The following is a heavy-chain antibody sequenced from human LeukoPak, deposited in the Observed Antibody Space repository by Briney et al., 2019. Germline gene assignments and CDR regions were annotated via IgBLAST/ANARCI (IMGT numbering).Heavy chain of an antibody. CDR1: GFTFSSYG. Sequence: GGSLRLSCAASGFTFSSYGMHWVRQAPGKGLEWVAVISYDGSNKYYADSVKGRFTISRDNSKNTLYLQMNSLRAGDTAVYYCAKPFYYGPGSYCFDYWGQGTLVTVSS. CDR2: ISYDGSNK. CDR3: AKPFYYGPGSYCFDY. D-gene: IGHD3-10*01. V-gene: IGHV3-30*18. J-gene: IGHJ4*02.